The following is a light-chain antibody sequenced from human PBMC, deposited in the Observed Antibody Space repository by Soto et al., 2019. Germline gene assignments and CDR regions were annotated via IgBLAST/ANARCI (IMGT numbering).Light chain of an antibody. V-gene: IGKV3-15*01. CDR1: QSISRN. Sequence: EIVMTQSPATLSVSPGERATLSCRASQSISRNLAWYQQKPGQAPRLLIYGASTRATGIPARFSGSGSGTEFTLAISSLQSEDFAVYYCQHYNNWPYTFGQGTKLEIK. CDR2: GAS. J-gene: IGKJ2*01. CDR3: QHYNNWPYT.